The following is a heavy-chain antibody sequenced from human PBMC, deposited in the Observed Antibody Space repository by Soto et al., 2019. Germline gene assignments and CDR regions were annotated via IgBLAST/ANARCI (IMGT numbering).Heavy chain of an antibody. CDR2: IYYSGST. Sequence: SETLSLTCTVSGGSISSYYWSWIRQPPGKGPEWIGYIYYSGSTNYNPSLKSRVTISVDTSKNQFSLKLSSVTAADTAVYYCALSPTDIVVVPAALGWFDPWGQGTLVNVSS. D-gene: IGHD2-2*01. J-gene: IGHJ5*02. CDR3: ALSPTDIVVVPAALGWFDP. CDR1: GGSISSYY. V-gene: IGHV4-59*01.